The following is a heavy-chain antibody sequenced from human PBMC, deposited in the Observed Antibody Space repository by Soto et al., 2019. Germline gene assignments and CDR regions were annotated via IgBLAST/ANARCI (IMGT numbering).Heavy chain of an antibody. Sequence: GGSLRLSCAASGFTFSDHYMDWVRQAPGKGLEWVGRTRNKANSYTTEYAASVKGRFTISRNDSKNSLYLQMNSLKTEDTAVYYCARGAMYSSGWTNSYYYYYYGMDVWGQGTTVTVSS. J-gene: IGHJ6*02. CDR2: TRNKANSYTT. CDR1: GFTFSDHY. D-gene: IGHD6-19*01. CDR3: ARGAMYSSGWTNSYYYYYYGMDV. V-gene: IGHV3-72*01.